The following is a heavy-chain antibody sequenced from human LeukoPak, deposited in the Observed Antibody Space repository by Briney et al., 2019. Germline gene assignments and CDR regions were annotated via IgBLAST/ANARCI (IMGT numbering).Heavy chain of an antibody. CDR1: GFTFISYS. D-gene: IGHD4-17*01. J-gene: IGHJ4*02. V-gene: IGHV3-48*01. Sequence: GGSPRLSCAASGFTFISYSMNWARQAPGKGLEWVSYISYSSSTIYYADSVKGRFTISRDNAKNSLYLQMDSLRAEDTAVYYCARDRLHYGEYEKTFDYWGQGTLVTVSS. CDR3: ARDRLHYGEYEKTFDY. CDR2: ISYSSSTI.